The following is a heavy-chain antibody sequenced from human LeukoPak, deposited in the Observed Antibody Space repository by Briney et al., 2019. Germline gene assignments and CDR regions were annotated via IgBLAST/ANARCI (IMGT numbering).Heavy chain of an antibody. CDR3: AKDFARIGGGYNWGGYYMDV. Sequence: GRSLRLSCAASGFTFSSYGMHWVRQAPGKGLEWVAVIWYDGSNKYCADSVKGRFTISRDNSKNTLYLQMNSLRAEDTAVYYCAKDFARIGGGYNWGGYYMDVWGKGTTVTVSS. D-gene: IGHD5-24*01. CDR2: IWYDGSNK. CDR1: GFTFSSYG. V-gene: IGHV3-33*06. J-gene: IGHJ6*03.